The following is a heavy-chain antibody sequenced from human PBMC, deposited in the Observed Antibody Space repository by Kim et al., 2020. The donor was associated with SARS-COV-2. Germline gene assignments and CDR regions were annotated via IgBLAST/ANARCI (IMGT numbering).Heavy chain of an antibody. V-gene: IGHV1-18*04. Sequence: ASVKVSCKASGYTFTSYGIRWVRQAPGQGLEWMGWISAYNGNTNYAQKLQGRVTMTTDTSTSTAYMELRSLRSDDTAVYYCARLNILGGFGELPLDYWGQGTLVTVSS. CDR3: ARLNILGGFGELPLDY. D-gene: IGHD3-10*01. CDR2: ISAYNGNT. CDR1: GYTFTSYG. J-gene: IGHJ4*02.